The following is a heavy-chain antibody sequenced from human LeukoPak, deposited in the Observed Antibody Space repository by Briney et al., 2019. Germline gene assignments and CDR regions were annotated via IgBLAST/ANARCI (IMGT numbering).Heavy chain of an antibody. J-gene: IGHJ4*02. D-gene: IGHD6-19*01. CDR1: GYTFTGYY. CDR3: ARDPPYSSVARRFDY. V-gene: IGHV1-46*01. Sequence: ASVKVSCKASGYTFTGYYMHWVRQAPGQGLEWMGIINPSGGSTSYAQKFQGRVTMARDTSTSTVYMELSSLRSEDTAVYYCARDPPYSSVARRFDYWGQGTLVTVSS. CDR2: INPSGGST.